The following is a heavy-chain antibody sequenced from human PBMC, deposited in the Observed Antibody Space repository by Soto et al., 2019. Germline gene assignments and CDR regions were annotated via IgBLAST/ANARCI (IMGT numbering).Heavy chain of an antibody. V-gene: IGHV1-3*01. D-gene: IGHD6-19*01. Sequence: QVQHVQSGAEVKKPGASVKVSCKASGYTFTSSAIHWVRQAPGQRLEWMGWINAGNGNPKYSQKFQGRVTITTDTAASTAYLEVCGLRFEATGVYYGARGSETALSSGYVNGHSLGQGILVTVPS. CDR2: INAGNGNP. CDR1: GYTFTSSA. CDR3: ARGSETALSSGYVNGHS. J-gene: IGHJ4*02.